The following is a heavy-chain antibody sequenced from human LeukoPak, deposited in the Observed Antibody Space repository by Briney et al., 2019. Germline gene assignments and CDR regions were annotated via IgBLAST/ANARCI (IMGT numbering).Heavy chain of an antibody. D-gene: IGHD6-6*01. CDR3: ATAAYSSSPYYFEC. Sequence: GSLRLSCAASGFTFSSYGMNWVRQAPGQGLEWMAFIRYVSSDTYNADSVKGRFTISRDNSKNTVYLQMNSLRAEDTAVYYCATAAYSSSPYYFECWGQGTLVTVSS. V-gene: IGHV3-30*02. CDR2: IRYVSSDT. J-gene: IGHJ4*02. CDR1: GFTFSSYG.